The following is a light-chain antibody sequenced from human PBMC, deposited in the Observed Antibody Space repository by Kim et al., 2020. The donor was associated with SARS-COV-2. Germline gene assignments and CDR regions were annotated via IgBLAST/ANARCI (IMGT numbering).Light chain of an antibody. CDR2: QDS. Sequence: GSPGRTASITCSGDKLGDKYACWYQQKPGQSPVLVIYQDSKRPSGIPVRFSGSNSGNTVTLTISGTQAMDEADYYCQAWDSSTEVFGTGTKVTVL. V-gene: IGLV3-1*01. CDR3: QAWDSSTEV. J-gene: IGLJ1*01. CDR1: KLGDKY.